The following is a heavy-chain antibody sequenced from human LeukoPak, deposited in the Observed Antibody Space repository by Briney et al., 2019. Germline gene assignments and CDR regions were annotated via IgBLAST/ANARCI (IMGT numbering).Heavy chain of an antibody. D-gene: IGHD5-24*01. Sequence: GSSVKVSCTASGGTFSSYAISWVRQAPGQGLEWMGRIIPIFGIANYAQKFQGRVTITADKSTSTAYMELSSLRSEDTAVYYCARDGRRDGYNPGYYYYYGMDVWGQGTTVTVSS. V-gene: IGHV1-69*04. J-gene: IGHJ6*02. CDR3: ARDGRRDGYNPGYYYYYGMDV. CDR2: IIPIFGIA. CDR1: GGTFSSYA.